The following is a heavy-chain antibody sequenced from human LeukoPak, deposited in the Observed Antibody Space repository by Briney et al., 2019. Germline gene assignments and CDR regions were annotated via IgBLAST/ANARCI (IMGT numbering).Heavy chain of an antibody. J-gene: IGHJ6*02. D-gene: IGHD5-18*01. V-gene: IGHV3-30*18. CDR1: GFTFSSYG. Sequence: GRSLRLSCAASGFTFSSYGMHWVRQAPGKGLEWVAVISYDGSNKYYADSVKGRFTISRDNSKNTLYLQMNSLRAEDTAVYYCAKDHGYSYGLYYYGMDVWGQGTTVTVSS. CDR2: ISYDGSNK. CDR3: AKDHGYSYGLYYYGMDV.